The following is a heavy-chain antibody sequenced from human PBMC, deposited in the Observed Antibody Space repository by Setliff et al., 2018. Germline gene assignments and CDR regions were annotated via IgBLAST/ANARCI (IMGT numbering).Heavy chain of an antibody. CDR1: GLTLINNG. Sequence: GGSLRLSCAASGLTLINNGFHWVRQAPGKGLEWVAIIWHDGTNKYYADSVKGRFDISRDSSKNTLYLQMNSLRAGDTAVYYCARVGRERSNGECYSTTPCYSYYMDVWGKGTTVTVSS. J-gene: IGHJ6*03. CDR3: ARVGRERSNGECYSTTPCYSYYMDV. D-gene: IGHD2-8*01. V-gene: IGHV3-33*08. CDR2: IWHDGTNK.